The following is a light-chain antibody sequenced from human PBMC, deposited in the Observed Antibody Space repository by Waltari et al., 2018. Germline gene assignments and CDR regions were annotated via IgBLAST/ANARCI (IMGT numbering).Light chain of an antibody. CDR1: NIGSKS. CDR3: QVWDSSSDLVV. CDR2: DDS. J-gene: IGLJ2*01. V-gene: IGLV3-21*02. Sequence: SYVLTQPPSVSVAPGPPARITCGGNNIGSKSRHWDQQKPGQAPGLVVYDDSDRPSGIPERFSGSNSGNTATLTISRVEAGDEADYYCQVWDSSSDLVVFGGGTKLTVL.